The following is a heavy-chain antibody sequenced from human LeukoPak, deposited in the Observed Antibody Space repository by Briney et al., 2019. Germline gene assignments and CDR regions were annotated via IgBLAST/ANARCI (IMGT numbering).Heavy chain of an antibody. V-gene: IGHV4-34*01. Sequence: PSETLSLTCAVYGGSFSDNYWIWIRQPPGKGLEWVGEIFHSGSPNYNPSLKSRVTISEDTSKNQFSLKLSSVTAADTAMYYCARGERTSGRWDMSWGQGTLVTVSS. CDR2: IFHSGSP. J-gene: IGHJ4*02. CDR1: GGSFSDNY. CDR3: ARGERTSGRWDMS. D-gene: IGHD2-15*01.